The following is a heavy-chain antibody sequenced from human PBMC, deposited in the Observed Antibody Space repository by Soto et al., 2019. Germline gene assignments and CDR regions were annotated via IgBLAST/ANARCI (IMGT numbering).Heavy chain of an antibody. CDR1: GFTFSSHA. CDR3: AKRFTLFGEVKLSPDFDY. D-gene: IGHD3-3*01. Sequence: EVQLLESGGGLVQPEGSLRLSCAASGFTFSSHAMSWVRQAPGKGLEWVSAISYSGTTTYYAESVKGRFTISRDNSKNTLYLQMSSLRVEDTAIYYCAKRFTLFGEVKLSPDFDYWRQGTLVTVSS. J-gene: IGHJ4*02. CDR2: ISYSGTTT. V-gene: IGHV3-23*01.